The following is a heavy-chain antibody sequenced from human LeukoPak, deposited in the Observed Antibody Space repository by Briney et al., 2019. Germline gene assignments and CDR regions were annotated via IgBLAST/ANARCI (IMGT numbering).Heavy chain of an antibody. CDR2: INHSGST. Sequence: PSETLSLTCAVYGGSFSGYYWSWIRQPPGEGLEWIGEINHSGSTNYNPSLKSRVTISVDTSKNQFSLKLSSVTAADTAVYYCARWAVAVNWFDPWGQGTLVTVSS. D-gene: IGHD6-19*01. CDR1: GGSFSGYY. CDR3: ARWAVAVNWFDP. J-gene: IGHJ5*02. V-gene: IGHV4-34*01.